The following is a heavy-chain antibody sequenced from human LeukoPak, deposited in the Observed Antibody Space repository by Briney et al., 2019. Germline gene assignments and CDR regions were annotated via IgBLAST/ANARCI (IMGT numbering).Heavy chain of an antibody. J-gene: IGHJ5*02. V-gene: IGHV3-9*01. CDR3: AKDMAGGPGRGPYDYVWGSGSFDP. D-gene: IGHD3-16*01. Sequence: PGGSLRLSCAASGFTFSSYAMSWVRQAPGKGLEWVSGISWNSGSIGYADSVKGRFTISRDNAKNSLYLQMNSLRAEDTALYYCAKDMAGGPGRGPYDYVWGSGSFDPWGQGTLVTVSS. CDR1: GFTFSSYA. CDR2: ISWNSGSI.